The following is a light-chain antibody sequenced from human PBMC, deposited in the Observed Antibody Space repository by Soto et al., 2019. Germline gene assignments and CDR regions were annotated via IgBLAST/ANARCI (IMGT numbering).Light chain of an antibody. J-gene: IGKJ1*01. Sequence: DIQVTQSPSSLSASVGDRVTITCRTSQTISDYLNWYQHKPGKAPKLLISAASSLQSGVPSRFSGSGSGTDFTLTISSLQSEDFAVYYCQHYNTWPWTFGQGTKVDIK. CDR3: QHYNTWPWT. CDR2: AAS. CDR1: QTISDY. V-gene: IGKV1-39*01.